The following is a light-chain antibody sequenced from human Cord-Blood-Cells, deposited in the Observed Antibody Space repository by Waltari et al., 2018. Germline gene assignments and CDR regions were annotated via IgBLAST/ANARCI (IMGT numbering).Light chain of an antibody. CDR3: SSYTSSSTVV. J-gene: IGLJ2*01. CDR2: DVS. Sequence: QSALTQPASVSGSPGQSITISCTGTSSGVGGYNYVSWYHQHPGKAPKLMIYDVSNRPSGVSNRFSGSKSGNTASLAISGLQAEDEADYYCSSYTSSSTVVFGGGTKLTVL. CDR1: SSGVGGYNY. V-gene: IGLV2-14*01.